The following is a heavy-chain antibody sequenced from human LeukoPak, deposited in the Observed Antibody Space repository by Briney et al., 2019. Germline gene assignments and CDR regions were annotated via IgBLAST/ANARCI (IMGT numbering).Heavy chain of an antibody. Sequence: GGSLSLSCADSGFTFDDYAMHWVRQVPGKGLEWVSGINWNSDSIGYADSVKGRFTTSRDNAKNSLYLQMNSLRAEDTAVYYCARDSWEFYYYDSSGLPGAFDIWGQGTMVTVSS. CDR2: INWNSDSI. V-gene: IGHV3-9*01. J-gene: IGHJ3*02. D-gene: IGHD3-22*01. CDR3: ARDSWEFYYYDSSGLPGAFDI. CDR1: GFTFDDYA.